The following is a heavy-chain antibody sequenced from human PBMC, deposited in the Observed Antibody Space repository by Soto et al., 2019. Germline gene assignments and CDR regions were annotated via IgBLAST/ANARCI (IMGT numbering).Heavy chain of an antibody. CDR3: AKARGTSTPAPGGY. CDR2: ISGSGDST. CDR1: GFTFSSYA. V-gene: IGHV3-23*01. Sequence: GGSLRLSCAASGFTFSSYAMSWVRQAPGKGLEWVSPISGSGDSTYYADSVKGRFTISRDNSKNTLYLQMNSLRAEDTAVYYCAKARGTSTPAPGGYGGKGTLVTVSS. J-gene: IGHJ4*02. D-gene: IGHD3-3*02.